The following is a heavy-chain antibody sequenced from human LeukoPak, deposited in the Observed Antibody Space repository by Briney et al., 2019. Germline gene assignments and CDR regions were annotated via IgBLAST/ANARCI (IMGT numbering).Heavy chain of an antibody. V-gene: IGHV4-59*01. CDR2: IYYSGST. CDR1: GGSISSYY. CDR3: AKLVGYYYDSSGYNWFDP. J-gene: IGHJ5*02. D-gene: IGHD3-22*01. Sequence: SETLSLTCTVSGGSISSYYWSWIRQPPGKGLEWIGYIYYSGSTNYNPSLKSRVTISVDTSKNQFSLKLSSVTAADTAVYYCAKLVGYYYDSSGYNWFDPWGQGTLVTVSS.